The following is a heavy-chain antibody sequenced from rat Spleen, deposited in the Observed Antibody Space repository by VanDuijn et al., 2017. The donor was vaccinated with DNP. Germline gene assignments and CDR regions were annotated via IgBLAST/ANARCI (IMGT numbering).Heavy chain of an antibody. V-gene: IGHV5-22*01. CDR3: ARHTMRGFDY. J-gene: IGHJ2*01. D-gene: IGHD1-12*01. CDR1: GFTFSDYY. CDR2: ISYDGGST. Sequence: EVQLVESGGGLVQPGRSLKLSCAASGFTFSDYYMAWVRQAPTKGLEWVAYISYDGGSTYYGDSVKGRFTISRDNAKSTLYLQMNSLRSEDMATYYCARHTMRGFDYWGQGVMVTVSS.